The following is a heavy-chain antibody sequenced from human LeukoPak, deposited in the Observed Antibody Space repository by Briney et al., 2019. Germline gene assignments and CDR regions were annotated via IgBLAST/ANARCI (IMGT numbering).Heavy chain of an antibody. CDR2: FGTRSTSI. D-gene: IGHD3-16*01. CDR1: GFTFSGYS. J-gene: IGHJ4*02. CDR3: ARELRGGFDF. Sequence: PGGSLRLSCTASGFTFSGYSMNWIRQAPGKGLEWVSSFGTRSTSIYHAGSVKGRFAISRDNAKNSLYLQMNSLRAEDTALYYCARELRGGFDFWGQGTLVTVSS. V-gene: IGHV3-21*01.